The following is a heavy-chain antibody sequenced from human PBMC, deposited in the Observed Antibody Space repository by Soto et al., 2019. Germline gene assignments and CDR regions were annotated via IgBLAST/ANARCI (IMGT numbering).Heavy chain of an antibody. CDR2: IRYKTKSDTT. CDR1: GFTLSGHY. CDR3: VRAGVEYDYYHYMDV. D-gene: IGHD2-21*01. V-gene: IGHV3-72*01. Sequence: GGSLRLSCAASGFTLSGHYMDWVRQAPGKGLEWVGRIRYKTKSDTTEYAASVQGRFTISRDDSKTSLYLHMNGLKTEDTAVYYCVRAGVEYDYYHYMDVWGKGTAVTVSS. J-gene: IGHJ6*03.